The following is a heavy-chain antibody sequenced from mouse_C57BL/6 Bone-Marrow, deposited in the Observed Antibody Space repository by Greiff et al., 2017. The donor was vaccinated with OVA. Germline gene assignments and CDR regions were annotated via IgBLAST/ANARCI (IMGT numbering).Heavy chain of an antibody. D-gene: IGHD1-1*01. Sequence: QVQLQQSGPGLVQPSQSLSITCTVSGFSLTSYGVHWVRQPPGKGLEWLGVIWSGGSTVYNAAFISRLSISNDNSKSQVFFKMNRLQADDTAIYCCAKTRFITTIVATLDWYFDVWGTGTTVTVSS. CDR3: AKTRFITTIVATLDWYFDV. J-gene: IGHJ1*03. CDR2: IWSGGST. V-gene: IGHV2-4*01. CDR1: GFSLTSYG.